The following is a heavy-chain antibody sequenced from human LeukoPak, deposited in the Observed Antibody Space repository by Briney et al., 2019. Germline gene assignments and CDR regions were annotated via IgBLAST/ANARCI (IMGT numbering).Heavy chain of an antibody. Sequence: ASVKVSCKASGYTFTSYGISWVRQAPGQGLEWMGWISAYNGNTNYAQKLQGRVTITTDTSTSTAYMELRSLRSDDTAVYYCAREDVDTYYYGSGSYFAFDYWGQGTLVTVSS. CDR3: AREDVDTYYYGSGSYFAFDY. D-gene: IGHD3-10*01. CDR2: ISAYNGNT. J-gene: IGHJ4*02. V-gene: IGHV1-18*01. CDR1: GYTFTSYG.